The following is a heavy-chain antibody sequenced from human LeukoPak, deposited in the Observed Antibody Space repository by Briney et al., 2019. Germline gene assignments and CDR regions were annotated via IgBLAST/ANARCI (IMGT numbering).Heavy chain of an antibody. CDR3: AKDRGSFATQYFQH. V-gene: IGHV3-53*05. Sequence: GGSLRLSCAASGFSVSSNYMNWVRQAPGKGLEWVSIIYSGGTTYYADSVKGRFTISRDNAKNSLYLQMNSLRAEDMALYYCAKDRGSFATQYFQHWGQGTLVTVSS. CDR1: GFSVSSNY. CDR2: IYSGGTT. D-gene: IGHD3-10*01. J-gene: IGHJ1*01.